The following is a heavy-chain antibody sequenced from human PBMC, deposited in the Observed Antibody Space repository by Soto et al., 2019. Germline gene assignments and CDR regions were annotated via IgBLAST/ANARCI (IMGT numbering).Heavy chain of an antibody. CDR2: ISWNSGSI. Sequence: EVQLLESGGDLVQPGGSLRLSCVTSGFTFDDFAMHWVRQAPGKGLEWVSGISWNSGSIGYADPVKGRFTISRDNAKNSLYLEMNSLRTEDTALYYCAKTAPPYDSQGYYPFDIWGQGTMVSVSS. J-gene: IGHJ3*02. CDR1: GFTFDDFA. CDR3: AKTAPPYDSQGYYPFDI. D-gene: IGHD3-22*01. V-gene: IGHV3-9*01.